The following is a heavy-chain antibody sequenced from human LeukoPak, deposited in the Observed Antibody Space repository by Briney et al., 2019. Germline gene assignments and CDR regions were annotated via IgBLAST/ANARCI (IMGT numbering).Heavy chain of an antibody. CDR3: ARVTSVERYDY. CDR1: GYTFTGYY. J-gene: IGHJ4*02. Sequence: ASVKVSCKAAGYTFTGYYMHCVRQAPGQGLEWMGWINPNSGGTNYAQKFQGRVTMTRDTSISTAYMELSRLRSDDTAVYYCARVTSVERYDYWGQGTLVIVSS. CDR2: INPNSGGT. D-gene: IGHD5/OR15-5a*01. V-gene: IGHV1-2*02.